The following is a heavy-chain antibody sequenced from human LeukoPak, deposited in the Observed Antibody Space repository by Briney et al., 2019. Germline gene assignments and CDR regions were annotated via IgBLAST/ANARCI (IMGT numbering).Heavy chain of an antibody. CDR1: GFTFSNYA. D-gene: IGHD5-24*01. Sequence: PGGSLRLSCAASGFTFSNYAMTWVRQAPGKGLEWVANINPDGSQKRFVDSVMGRFTMSRDNAKNSLYLQMNSLRVEDTAVFYCAAWTDRGYNFWGQGTLVTVSS. V-gene: IGHV3-7*01. J-gene: IGHJ4*02. CDR3: AAWTDRGYNF. CDR2: INPDGSQK.